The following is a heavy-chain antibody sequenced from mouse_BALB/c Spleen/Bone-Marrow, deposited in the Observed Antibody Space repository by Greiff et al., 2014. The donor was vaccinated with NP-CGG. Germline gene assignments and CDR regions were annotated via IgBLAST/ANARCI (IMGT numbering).Heavy chain of an antibody. CDR3: ARPLTGAYFDY. CDR1: GLAFSSYD. V-gene: IGHV5-9*02. J-gene: IGHJ2*01. D-gene: IGHD4-1*01. Sequence: DVMLVESGGGLVKPGGSLKLSCAASGLAFSSYDMSWVRQTPEKRLEWVATISSGGSYTYYPDSVKGRFTISRDNARNTLYLQMSSLRSEDTALYYCARPLTGAYFDYWGQGTTLTVSS. CDR2: ISSGGSYT.